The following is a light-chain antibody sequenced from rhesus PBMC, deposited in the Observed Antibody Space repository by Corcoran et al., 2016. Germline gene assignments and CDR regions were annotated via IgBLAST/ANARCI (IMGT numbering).Light chain of an antibody. J-gene: IGKJ1*01. CDR2: DES. CDR1: QGISSY. CDR3: QQRNGYPRP. V-gene: IGKV1-38*01. Sequence: DIQLTQSPSSLSASVGDRVTITCRASQGISSYLAWYQQKSGKAPNLLIYDESNLQSGVPSRFSGSGSWTEFTLTSSSLQPEDFATYYWQQRNGYPRPFGQGTKVEIK.